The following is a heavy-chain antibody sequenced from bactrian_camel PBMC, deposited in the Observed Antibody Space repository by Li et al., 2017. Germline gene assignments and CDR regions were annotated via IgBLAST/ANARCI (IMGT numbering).Heavy chain of an antibody. CDR1: GYSWCSYD. Sequence: QVQLVESGGGSVQAGGSLRLSCVVSGYSWCSYDMSWYRQAPGKEREFVSRIAYSERTTYADSVKGRFTISRDNAKATAYLQMNSLKSDDTAMYYCGTVCTRGTFWGQGTQVTVS. CDR2: IAYSERT. D-gene: IGHD2*01. J-gene: IGHJ4*01. CDR3: GTVCTRGTF. V-gene: IGHV3S53*01.